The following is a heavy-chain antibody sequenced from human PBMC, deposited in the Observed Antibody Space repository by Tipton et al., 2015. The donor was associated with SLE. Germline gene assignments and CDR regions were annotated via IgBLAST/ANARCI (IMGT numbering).Heavy chain of an antibody. Sequence: QLVQSGAEVKKPGASVKVSCKASGYTFSHFGVSWARQAPGQGLEWMAWISAYNGNTNYAQKLQGRVTMTTDTSTSTAYMELRSLRSDDTAVYYCARGGERVTTVTSYNWFDPWGQGTLVTVSS. J-gene: IGHJ5*02. CDR1: GYTFSHFG. D-gene: IGHD4-17*01. CDR3: ARGGERVTTVTSYNWFDP. V-gene: IGHV1-18*01. CDR2: ISAYNGNT.